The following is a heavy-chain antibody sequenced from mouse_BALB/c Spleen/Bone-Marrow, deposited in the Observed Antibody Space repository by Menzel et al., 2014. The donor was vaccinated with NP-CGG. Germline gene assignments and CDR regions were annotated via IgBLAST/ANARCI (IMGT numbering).Heavy chain of an antibody. CDR2: INPCTGYA. J-gene: IGHJ2*01. CDR3: ARDY. V-gene: IGHV1-7*01. CDR1: GYTFTDTW. Sequence: VQLVESGPELAKPGASVKMSCKASGYTFTDTWIHWIKQRPGQGLEWIGYINPCTGYAEYNQNFKDKATSTVDKSSSTAYMQLSSLTSEDSAVYYCARDYWGQGTTLTVSS.